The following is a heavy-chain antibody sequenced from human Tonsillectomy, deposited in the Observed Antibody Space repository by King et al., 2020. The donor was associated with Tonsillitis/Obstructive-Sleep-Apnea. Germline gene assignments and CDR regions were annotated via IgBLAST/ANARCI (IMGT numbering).Heavy chain of an antibody. CDR3: AKGEGEWYFDL. D-gene: IGHD3-10*01. CDR2: ISYDGSNK. Sequence: VQLVESGGGVVQPGRSLRLSCAASGFTFSSYGMHWVRQAPGKGLEWVAVISYDGSNKYYADSVKGRFTISRDNSKNTLYLQMNSLRAEDTAVYYCAKGEGEWYFDLRGRGTLVTVSS. CDR1: GFTFSSYG. V-gene: IGHV3-30*18. J-gene: IGHJ2*01.